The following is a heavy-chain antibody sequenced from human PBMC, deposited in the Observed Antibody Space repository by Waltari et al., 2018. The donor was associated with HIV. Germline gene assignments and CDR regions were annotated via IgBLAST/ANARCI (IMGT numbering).Heavy chain of an antibody. Sequence: QGQLVQSGAEVKKPVASVKVSCKASGYTFTAHYIHWVRQAPGQGLEWMGRINPKSGVTNYAQKFQDRVTVTRDTSITTAYMELSSLRSDDTARYFCFYYSNTESYGLDVWGQGTTVTVSS. CDR1: GYTFTAHY. CDR2: INPKSGVT. D-gene: IGHD3-22*01. J-gene: IGHJ6*02. V-gene: IGHV1-2*06. CDR3: FYYSNTESYGLDV.